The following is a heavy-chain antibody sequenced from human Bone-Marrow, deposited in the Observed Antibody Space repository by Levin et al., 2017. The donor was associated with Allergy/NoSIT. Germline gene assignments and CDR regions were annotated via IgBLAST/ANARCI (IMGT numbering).Heavy chain of an antibody. CDR1: EFTFSNYW. CDR3: GRPRWLQHNWIQNNWFDP. D-gene: IGHD1-1*01. CDR2: ISDDGSTT. V-gene: IGHV3-74*01. Sequence: GGSLRLSCVASEFTFSNYWMHWVRQAPGKGLVWVSRISDDGSTTDYADSVKGRFTISRDNAKNTLYLQMNSLRAEDTAVYYCGRPRWLQHNWIQNNWFDPWGQGTLVTVSA. J-gene: IGHJ5*02.